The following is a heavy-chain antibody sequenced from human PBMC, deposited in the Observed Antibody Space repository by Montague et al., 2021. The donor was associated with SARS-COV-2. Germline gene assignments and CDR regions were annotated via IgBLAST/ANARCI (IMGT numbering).Heavy chain of an antibody. D-gene: IGHD3-22*01. CDR3: ARVSSGDYTARPFEY. V-gene: IGHV6-1*01. Sequence: NDYAVSVKSRITINPDTSKNQFSLQLNSVTPEYTSVYYCARVSSGDYTARPFEYWGQGILVTVSS. CDR2: N. J-gene: IGHJ4*02.